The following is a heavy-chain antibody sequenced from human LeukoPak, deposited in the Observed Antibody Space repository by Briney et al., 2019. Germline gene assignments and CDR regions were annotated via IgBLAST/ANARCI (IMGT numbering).Heavy chain of an antibody. CDR3: AKESAVVGWYHGMDV. Sequence: GGSLRLSCAASGFTFSSYAMSWVRQAPAKGLEWVPTISGSGGCIYCTASAKGRFTISRGSSKKKLYLQMNSLSADDTAVYYCAKESAVVGWYHGMDVWGQWTTVTVSS. J-gene: IGHJ6*02. V-gene: IGHV3-23*01. D-gene: IGHD6-19*01. CDR1: GFTFSSYA. CDR2: ISGSGGCI.